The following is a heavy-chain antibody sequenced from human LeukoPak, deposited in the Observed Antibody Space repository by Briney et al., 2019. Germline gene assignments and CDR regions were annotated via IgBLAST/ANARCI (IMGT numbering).Heavy chain of an antibody. CDR1: GGIFTNYA. Sequence: SVKVSCKASGGIFTNYAISWVRQAPGQGLEWMGRFIPISATGKHAQQFQGRLTITADKSTTTAYMELSGLRSDDTAVYYCASLTHGGSGSYILDYWGQGALVTVSS. D-gene: IGHD3-10*01. CDR3: ASLTHGGSGSYILDY. J-gene: IGHJ4*02. V-gene: IGHV1-69*06. CDR2: FIPISATG.